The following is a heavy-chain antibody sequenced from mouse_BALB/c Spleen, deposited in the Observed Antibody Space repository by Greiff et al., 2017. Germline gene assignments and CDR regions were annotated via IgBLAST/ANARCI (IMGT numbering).Heavy chain of an antibody. V-gene: IGHV5-6*02. D-gene: IGHD1-1*01. Sequence: EVKLVESGGDLVKPGGSLKLSCAASGFTFSSYGMSWVRQTPDKRLEWVATISSGGSYTYYPDSVKGRFTISRDNAKNTLYLQMSSLKSEDTAMYYCARLPTTVVADYYAMDYWGQGTSVTVSS. CDR1: GFTFSSYG. J-gene: IGHJ4*01. CDR2: ISSGGSYT. CDR3: ARLPTTVVADYYAMDY.